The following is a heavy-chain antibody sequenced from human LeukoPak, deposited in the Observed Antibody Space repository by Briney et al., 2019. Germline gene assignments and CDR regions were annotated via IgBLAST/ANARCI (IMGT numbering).Heavy chain of an antibody. J-gene: IGHJ5*02. Sequence: GGSLRLSCAASGFTFSSYAMSWVRQAPGKGLEWVSAISGSGGSTYYADSVKGRFTISRDNSKNTLYLQMNSLRAEDTAVYYCTRGSGRNWFDPWGQGTQVTVSS. V-gene: IGHV3-23*01. CDR1: GFTFSSYA. CDR2: ISGSGGST. CDR3: TRGSGRNWFDP. D-gene: IGHD3-10*01.